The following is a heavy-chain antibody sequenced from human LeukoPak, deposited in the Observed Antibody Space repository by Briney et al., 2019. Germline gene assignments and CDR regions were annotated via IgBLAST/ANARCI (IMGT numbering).Heavy chain of an antibody. V-gene: IGHV1-69*01. Sequence: SVKVSCKASGGTFSSYAISWVRQAPGQGLEWMGGIIPIFGTANYAQKFQGRVTITADESTSTAYMELSSLRSEDTAVYYCAVSKVEMATSYYFDYWGQGILVTVSS. CDR2: IIPIFGTA. CDR3: AVSKVEMATSYYFDY. J-gene: IGHJ4*02. D-gene: IGHD5-24*01. CDR1: GGTFSSYA.